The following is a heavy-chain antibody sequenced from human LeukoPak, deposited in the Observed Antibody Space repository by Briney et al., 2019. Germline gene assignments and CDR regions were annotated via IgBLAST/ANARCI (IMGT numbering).Heavy chain of an antibody. D-gene: IGHD1-26*01. CDR3: ARDKELLDY. CDR1: GYTFTGYY. J-gene: IGHJ4*02. V-gene: IGHV1-2*02. Sequence: ASVKVSCEASGYTFTGYYMHGVRQAPGQGLEWMGWINPNSGGTNYAQQFQGRVTMTRDTSISPAYMELSRLRSDDKAVYYCARDKELLDYWGQGTLVTVSS. CDR2: INPNSGGT.